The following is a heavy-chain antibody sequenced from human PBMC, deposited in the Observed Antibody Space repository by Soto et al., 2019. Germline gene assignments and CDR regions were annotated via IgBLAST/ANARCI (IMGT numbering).Heavy chain of an antibody. CDR3: ARGTGYSSSWYLRWFDP. D-gene: IGHD6-13*01. Sequence: QLQLQESGSGLVKPSQTLSLTCAVSGGSISSGGYSWSWIRQPPGKGLEWIGYIYHSGSTYYNTSLKSGVTISVDRSKNQFSLKLSSMTAADTAVYYRARGTGYSSSWYLRWFDPWGQGTLVTVSS. V-gene: IGHV4-30-2*01. CDR2: IYHSGST. J-gene: IGHJ5*02. CDR1: GGSISSGGYS.